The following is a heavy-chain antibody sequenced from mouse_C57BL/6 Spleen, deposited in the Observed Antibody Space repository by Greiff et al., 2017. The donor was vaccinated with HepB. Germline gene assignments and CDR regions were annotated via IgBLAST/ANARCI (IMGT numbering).Heavy chain of an antibody. J-gene: IGHJ1*03. D-gene: IGHD2-3*01. CDR3: ARSDGYYEGYFDV. V-gene: IGHV1-82*01. CDR2: IYPGDGDT. CDR1: GYAFSSSW. Sequence: QVQLKESGPELVKPGASVKISCKASGYAFSSSWMNWVKQRPGKGLEWIGRIYPGDGDTNYNGKFKGKATLTADKSSSTAYMQLSSLTSEDSAVYFCARSDGYYEGYFDVWGTGTTVTVSS.